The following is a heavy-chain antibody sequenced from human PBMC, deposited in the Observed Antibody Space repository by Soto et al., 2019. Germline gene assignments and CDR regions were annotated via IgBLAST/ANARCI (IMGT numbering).Heavy chain of an antibody. CDR1: GFTFNRHG. D-gene: IGHD5-12*01. CDR2: ISYNGGFQ. J-gene: IGHJ5*02. Sequence: QVQLVESGGGVVQPGRSLRLSCAASGFTFNRHGIHWVRQAPGKGLEWVAVISYNGGFQYYADSVRGRFTISRDNSKETVYLQMDSLRPEDTAVYYCVKTGGYSHGWQYWFDHWGQGALVTVSS. V-gene: IGHV3-30*03. CDR3: VKTGGYSHGWQYWFDH.